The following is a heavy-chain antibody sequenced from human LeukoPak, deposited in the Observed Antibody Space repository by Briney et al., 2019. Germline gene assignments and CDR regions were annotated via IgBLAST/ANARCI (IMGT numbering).Heavy chain of an antibody. J-gene: IGHJ4*02. Sequence: PGGSLKLSCAASGFTLSDYAMHWVRQAPGRGLEWVALISYPRRYHYYIDSVKGRFTSSRDDSKNTFYLQMNSLRAEDTALYYCAREYSDSSGYYYGLDNWGQGTLVTVSS. CDR2: ISYPRRYH. CDR3: AREYSDSSGYYYGLDN. D-gene: IGHD3-22*01. CDR1: GFTLSDYA. V-gene: IGHV3-30*04.